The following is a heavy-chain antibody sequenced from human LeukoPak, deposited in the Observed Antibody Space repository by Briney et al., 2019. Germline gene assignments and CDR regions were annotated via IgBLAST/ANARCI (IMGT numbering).Heavy chain of an antibody. CDR3: TIRGGDYYYYYMDV. CDR2: IRSRANSYET. J-gene: IGHJ6*03. V-gene: IGHV3-73*01. Sequence: GESLKLSCAASGITFSGSAMHWVRQASGKGLGWVGRIRSRANSYETAYAASVKGRFTISRDDSKNTAYLQMNSLKTEDTAVYYCTIRGGDYYYYYMDVWGKGTTVTVSS. D-gene: IGHD2-21*01. CDR1: GITFSGSA.